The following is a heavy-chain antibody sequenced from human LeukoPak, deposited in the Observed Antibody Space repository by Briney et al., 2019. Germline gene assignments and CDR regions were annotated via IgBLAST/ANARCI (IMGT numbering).Heavy chain of an antibody. CDR2: ISGSGGST. Sequence: GGSLRLSCAASGFIFSSYAMSWVRQAPGKGLEWVSAISGSGGSTYHADSVKGRFTISRDNSKNTLYLQMNSLRAEDTAVYYCAKDLHGDYTYFDYWGQGTLVTVSS. CDR1: GFIFSSYA. CDR3: AKDLHGDYTYFDY. J-gene: IGHJ4*02. V-gene: IGHV3-23*01. D-gene: IGHD4-17*01.